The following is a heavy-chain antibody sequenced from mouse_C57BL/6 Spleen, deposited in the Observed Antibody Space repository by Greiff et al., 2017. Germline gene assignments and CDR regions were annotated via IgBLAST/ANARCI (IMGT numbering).Heavy chain of an antibody. CDR3: ARRITTVVAPLAMDY. CDR2: IHPNSGST. Sequence: VKLQQPGAELVKPGASVKLSCKASGYTFTSYWMHWVKQRPGQGLEWIGMIHPNSGSTNYNEKFKSKATLTVDKSSSTAYMQLSSLTSEDSAVYYCARRITTVVAPLAMDYWGQGTSVTVSS. D-gene: IGHD1-1*01. J-gene: IGHJ4*01. V-gene: IGHV1-64*01. CDR1: GYTFTSYW.